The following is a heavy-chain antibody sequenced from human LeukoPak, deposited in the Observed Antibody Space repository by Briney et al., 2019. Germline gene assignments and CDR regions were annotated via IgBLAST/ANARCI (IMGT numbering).Heavy chain of an antibody. CDR1: GYTFSNYG. Sequence: GASVKVSCKASGYTFSNYGISWVRQAPGQGLEWLGWISVYNGNTHYAQKLQGRVTLTTDTSTSTAYMEVRSLRSDDTAVYFCARVIPDYYDSSGYPLFFDYWGQGTLVTVSS. CDR3: ARVIPDYYDSSGYPLFFDY. CDR2: ISVYNGNT. J-gene: IGHJ4*02. D-gene: IGHD3-22*01. V-gene: IGHV1-18*01.